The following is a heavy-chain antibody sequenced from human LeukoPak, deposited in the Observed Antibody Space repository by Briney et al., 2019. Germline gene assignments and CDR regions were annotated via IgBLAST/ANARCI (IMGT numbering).Heavy chain of an antibody. CDR2: FSAFIGNT. CDR3: ARIIPLSPLRYFDWPDPEGAFDI. D-gene: IGHD3-9*01. V-gene: IGHV1-18*01. CDR1: GYTVTSYG. Sequence: ASVKLSCKASGYTVTSYGISRGREAPGQRLGGMGGFSAFIGNTNYAQKLQGRVTMTTDTSTSTAYMELRSLRSDDTTVYYCARIIPLSPLRYFDWPDPEGAFDIWGQGTMVTVSS. J-gene: IGHJ3*02.